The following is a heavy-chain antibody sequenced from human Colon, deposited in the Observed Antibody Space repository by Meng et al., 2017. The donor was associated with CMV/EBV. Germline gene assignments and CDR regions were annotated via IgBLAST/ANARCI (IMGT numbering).Heavy chain of an antibody. CDR1: GDSINSPNW. D-gene: IGHD5-12*01. Sequence: SETLSLTCTVSGDSINSPNWWHWVRQSPGKGLEWIGVIYHTGSTYYNPSLQSRVTISVDKSRNQFSLRLSSVIAADTAVYYCARMGHSIQSVAGGLDYWGPGALVTVSS. V-gene: IGHV4-4*02. CDR2: IYHTGST. J-gene: IGHJ4*02. CDR3: ARMGHSIQSVAGGLDY.